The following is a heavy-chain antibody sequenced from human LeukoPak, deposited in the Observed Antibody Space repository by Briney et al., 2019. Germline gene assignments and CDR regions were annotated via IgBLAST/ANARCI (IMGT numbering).Heavy chain of an antibody. CDR3: ARDRAGSGYYYEGTWDY. D-gene: IGHD3-22*01. CDR1: GFTFSSYA. CDR2: ISYDGSNK. J-gene: IGHJ4*02. V-gene: IGHV3-30*04. Sequence: GGSLRLSCAASGFTFSSYAMHWVRQAPGKGLEWVAVISYDGSNKYYADSVKGRFTISRDNAKNSLYLQMNSLRAEDTAVYYCARDRAGSGYYYEGTWDYWGQGTLVTVSS.